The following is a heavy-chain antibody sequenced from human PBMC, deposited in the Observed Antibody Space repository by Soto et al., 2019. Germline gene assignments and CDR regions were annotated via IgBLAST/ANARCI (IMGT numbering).Heavy chain of an antibody. Sequence: GGSLRLFCAASGFTFSTYAMSWVRQAPGKGLEWVSAISAGGGSTYYADSVNGRFTISRDSSINMLYLQMNSLRPEDTAVYYCAHPRGYGVFDAYDFWGQGAMVTVSS. CDR2: ISAGGGST. CDR1: GFTFSTYA. D-gene: IGHD4-17*01. CDR3: AHPRGYGVFDAYDF. J-gene: IGHJ3*01. V-gene: IGHV3-23*01.